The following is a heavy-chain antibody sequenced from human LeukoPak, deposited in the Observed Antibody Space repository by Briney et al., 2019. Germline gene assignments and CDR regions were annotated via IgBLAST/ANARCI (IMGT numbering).Heavy chain of an antibody. D-gene: IGHD3-9*01. J-gene: IGHJ4*02. CDR2: IYHSGST. CDR1: GGSISSSNW. V-gene: IGHV4-4*02. Sequence: SETLSLTCAVSGGSISSSNWWSWVRQPPGKGLEWIGEIYHSGSTNYNPSLKSRVTISVDKSKNQFSLKLSSVTAADTAVYYCARGPPRYDILTGYYNGGWSYYFDYWGQGTLVTVSS. CDR3: ARGPPRYDILTGYYNGGWSYYFDY.